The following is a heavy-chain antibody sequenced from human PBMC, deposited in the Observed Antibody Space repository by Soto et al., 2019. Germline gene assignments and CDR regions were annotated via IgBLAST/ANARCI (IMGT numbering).Heavy chain of an antibody. CDR3: ATGYSYGID. J-gene: IGHJ4*02. CDR1: GGSISSSSYY. D-gene: IGHD5-18*01. CDR2: IYYSGST. Sequence: SETLSLTCTVSGGSISSSSYYWGWIRQPPGKGLEWIGSIYYSGSTYYNPSLKSRVTISVDTSKNQFSLKLSSVTAADTAVYYCATGYSYGIDWGQGTLVTVSS. V-gene: IGHV4-39*01.